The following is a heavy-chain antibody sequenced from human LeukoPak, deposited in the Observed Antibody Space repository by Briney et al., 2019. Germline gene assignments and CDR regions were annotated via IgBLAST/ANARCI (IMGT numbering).Heavy chain of an antibody. D-gene: IGHD3-22*01. Sequence: SETLSLTCTVSGGSISSSSYYWGWIRQPPGKGLEWIGSIYYSGSTYCNPSLKSRVTISVDTSKNQFSLKLSSVTAADTAVYYCARTGYYYDSSGYGDDYWGQGTLVTVSS. J-gene: IGHJ4*02. CDR3: ARTGYYYDSSGYGDDY. V-gene: IGHV4-39*01. CDR2: IYYSGST. CDR1: GGSISSSSYY.